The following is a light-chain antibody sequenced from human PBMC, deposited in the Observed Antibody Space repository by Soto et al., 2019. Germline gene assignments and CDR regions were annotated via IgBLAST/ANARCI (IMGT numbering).Light chain of an antibody. V-gene: IGLV2-23*01. CDR2: EGS. Sequence: QPVLTQPASVSGSPGQSITISCTGTSSDVGSYNLVSWYQQHPGKAPKLMIYEGSKRPSGVSNRFSGSKSGNTASLTISGLQAEDEADYYCCSYAGSSTSHVVFGGGTQLTVL. CDR3: CSYAGSSTSHVV. CDR1: SSDVGSYNL. J-gene: IGLJ2*01.